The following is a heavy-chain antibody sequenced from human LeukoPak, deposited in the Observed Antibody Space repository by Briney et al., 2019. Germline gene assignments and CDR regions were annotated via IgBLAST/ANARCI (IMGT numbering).Heavy chain of an antibody. CDR3: ARQVYYHNRPAYDY. Sequence: SETLSLTCTVSDGSISGYHWSWIRQPPGKGLEWIGYIYYTGTTNYNPSLERRVTMSVDTSKNQFSLKLTSGTAADTAVYYCARQVYYHNRPAYDYWGQGTLVTVSS. D-gene: IGHD1-14*01. CDR1: DGSISGYH. V-gene: IGHV4-59*08. CDR2: IYYTGTT. J-gene: IGHJ4*02.